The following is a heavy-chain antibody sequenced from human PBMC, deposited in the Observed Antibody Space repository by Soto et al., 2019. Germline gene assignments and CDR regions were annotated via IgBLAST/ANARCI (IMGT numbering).Heavy chain of an antibody. D-gene: IGHD3-10*01. Sequence: EVQLVESGGGLVKPRGSLRVSCAASGFSFTSYTMNWVRQAPGKGLEWVASISAGGRSIYYADSLKGRSTVSRDSAKSSLYLQMNSLRAEDTAVYYCARSTPGNPFDIWGQGTMVTVSS. J-gene: IGHJ3*02. CDR2: ISAGGRSI. CDR3: ARSTPGNPFDI. V-gene: IGHV3-21*01. CDR1: GFSFTSYT.